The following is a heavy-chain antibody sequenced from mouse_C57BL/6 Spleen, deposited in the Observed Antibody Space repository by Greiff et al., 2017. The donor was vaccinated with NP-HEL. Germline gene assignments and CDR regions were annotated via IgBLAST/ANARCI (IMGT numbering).Heavy chain of an antibody. D-gene: IGHD2-5*01. Sequence: QVQLQQSGAELVKPGASVKMSCKASGYTFTTYPIEWMKQNHGKSLEWIGNFHPYNDDTKYNEKFKGKATLTVEKSSSTVYLELSRLTSDDSAVYYCARGATYYSNPYYAMDYWGQGTSVTVSS. CDR3: ARGATYYSNPYYAMDY. V-gene: IGHV1-47*01. J-gene: IGHJ4*01. CDR1: GYTFTTYP. CDR2: FHPYNDDT.